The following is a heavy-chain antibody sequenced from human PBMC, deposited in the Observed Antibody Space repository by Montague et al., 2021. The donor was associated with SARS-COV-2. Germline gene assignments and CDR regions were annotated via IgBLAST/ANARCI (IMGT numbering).Heavy chain of an antibody. CDR3: ARKGSGRSDLAY. D-gene: IGHD1-26*01. CDR2: VYYSGST. V-gene: IGHV4-39*01. J-gene: IGHJ4*02. CDR1: GGSISSSSYY. Sequence: SETLSLTCTVSGGSISSSSYYWGWIRQPPGKGLEWIGSVYYSGSTYYNPSLKSRVTISVDTSKNQFFLKLSSVTAADTAVYYCARKGSGRSDLAYWGQGTLVTVSS.